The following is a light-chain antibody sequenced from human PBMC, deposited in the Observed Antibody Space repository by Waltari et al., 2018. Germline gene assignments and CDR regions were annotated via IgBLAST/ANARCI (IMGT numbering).Light chain of an antibody. CDR2: WAS. Sequence: DIVMTQSPDSLAVSLGERATINCKSSQSVLYSSNNKNYLAWYQQKPGQPPKLLIYWASTRESGVPDRFSGGGSGTDFTLTISSLQAEDVAVYYCQHGWTFGQGTKVEIK. J-gene: IGKJ1*01. V-gene: IGKV4-1*01. CDR3: QHGWT. CDR1: QSVLYSSNNKNY.